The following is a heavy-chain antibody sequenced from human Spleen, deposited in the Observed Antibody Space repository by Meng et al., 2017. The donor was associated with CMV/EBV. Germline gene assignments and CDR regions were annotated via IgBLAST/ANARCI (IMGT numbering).Heavy chain of an antibody. CDR1: AFTVSDNS. J-gene: IGHJ3*02. Sequence: GESLKISCAASAFTVSDNSMSWVRQAPGKGLELVSLIYADGRTYYADSVKGRFTARDTSKNTLYLQMNILRAEDTAGYYCARVLGRASDIWGQGTMVTVSS. CDR3: ARVLGRASDI. D-gene: IGHD1-26*01. CDR2: IYADGRT. V-gene: IGHV3-66*02.